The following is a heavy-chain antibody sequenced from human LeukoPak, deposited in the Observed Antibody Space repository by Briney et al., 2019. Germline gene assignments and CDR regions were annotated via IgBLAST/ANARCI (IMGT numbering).Heavy chain of an antibody. V-gene: IGHV1-2*02. J-gene: IGHJ4*02. CDR1: TYTFTGYY. D-gene: IGHD3-10*01. CDR2: INPNSGDT. Sequence: ASVKVSCKASTYTFTGYYIHWVRQAPGQGLEWMGWINPNSGDTNYAQKFQGRVTLTRDTSISTAYMDLSSLRSDDTAIYYCARDHYYGSGTYPDYWGQETLVAVSS. CDR3: ARDHYYGSGTYPDY.